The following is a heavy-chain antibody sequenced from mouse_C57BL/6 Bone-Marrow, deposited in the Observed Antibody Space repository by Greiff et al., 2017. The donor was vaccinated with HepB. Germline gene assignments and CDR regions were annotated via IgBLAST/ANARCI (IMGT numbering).Heavy chain of an antibody. CDR3: AREGWAYWYFDV. CDR2: IDPSDSYT. Sequence: VQLQQPGAELVKPGASVKLSCKASGYTFTSYWMQWVKQRPGQGLEWIGEIDPSDSYTNYNQKLKGKATLTVDTSSSTAYMQLSSLTSEDSAVYYCAREGWAYWYFDVWGTGTTVTVSS. CDR1: GYTFTSYW. V-gene: IGHV1-50*01. J-gene: IGHJ1*03. D-gene: IGHD2-3*01.